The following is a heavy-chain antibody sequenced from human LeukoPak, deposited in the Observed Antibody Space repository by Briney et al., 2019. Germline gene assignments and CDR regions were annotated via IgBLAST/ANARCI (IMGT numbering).Heavy chain of an antibody. J-gene: IGHJ4*02. CDR3: AKRYYDSSGYLDY. Sequence: SETLSLTCAVYGGSFSGYYWSWIRQPPGKGLEWIGEINHSGSTNHNPSLKSRVTISVDTSKNQFSLKLSSVTAADTAVYYCAKRYYDSSGYLDYWGQGTLVTVSS. CDR1: GGSFSGYY. V-gene: IGHV4-34*01. CDR2: INHSGST. D-gene: IGHD3-22*01.